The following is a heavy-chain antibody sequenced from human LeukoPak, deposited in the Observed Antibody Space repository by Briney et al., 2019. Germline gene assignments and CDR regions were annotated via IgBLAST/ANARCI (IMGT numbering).Heavy chain of an antibody. CDR1: GYTFTDYY. CDR2: VDPEDGET. D-gene: IGHD3-3*01. J-gene: IGHJ4*02. CDR3: ARGPPDFWSGYKRGFDY. V-gene: IGHV1-69-2*01. Sequence: GATVKISCKASGYTFTDYYMHWVQQAPGKGLEWMGRVDPEDGETIYAEKFQGRVTITADTSTDTAYMELSRLRSDDTAVYYCARGPPDFWSGYKRGFDYWGQGTLVTVSS.